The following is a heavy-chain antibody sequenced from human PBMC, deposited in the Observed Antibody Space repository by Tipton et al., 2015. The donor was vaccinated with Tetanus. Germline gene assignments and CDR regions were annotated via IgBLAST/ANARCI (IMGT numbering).Heavy chain of an antibody. J-gene: IGHJ4*02. CDR1: GGSINSYY. CDR2: SFHGSST. CDR3: ARQTEGKFDY. D-gene: IGHD3-10*01. V-gene: IGHV4-59*08. Sequence: TLSLTCTVSGGSINSYYWSWIRQPPGKGLEWVGYSFHGSSTNYNPSLKGRATISVDPPKNQISLKLTSVAAADAAIYYCARQTEGKFDYWGQGTLVTVSS.